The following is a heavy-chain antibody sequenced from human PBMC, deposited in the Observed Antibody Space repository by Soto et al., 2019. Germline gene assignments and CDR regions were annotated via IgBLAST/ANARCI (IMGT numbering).Heavy chain of an antibody. CDR2: ISGSGGST. V-gene: IGHV3-23*01. CDR1: GFTFSSYA. Sequence: LRLSCAASGFTFSSYAMSWVRQAPGKGLEWVSAISGSGGSTYYADSVKGRFTISRDNSKNTLYLQMNSLRAEDTAVYYCAKVKYARGRAFDIWGQGTMVTVSS. CDR3: AKVKYARGRAFDI. J-gene: IGHJ3*02. D-gene: IGHD2-2*01.